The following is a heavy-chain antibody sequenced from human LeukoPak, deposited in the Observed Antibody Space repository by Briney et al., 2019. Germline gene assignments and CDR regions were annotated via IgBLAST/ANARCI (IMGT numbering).Heavy chain of an antibody. J-gene: IGHJ4*02. CDR3: SKRSAVATEFCFDY. CDR2: ISGNGDNT. Sequence: RGSLRLSCAASGFTFSSYAMSWVRQAPGKGLEWVSGISGNGDNTYYPDSVKGRFTISRDNSKNTLYLQVSSLREEDTAVYYCSKRSAVATEFCFDYWGQGA. CDR1: GFTFSSYA. V-gene: IGHV3-23*01. D-gene: IGHD5-12*01.